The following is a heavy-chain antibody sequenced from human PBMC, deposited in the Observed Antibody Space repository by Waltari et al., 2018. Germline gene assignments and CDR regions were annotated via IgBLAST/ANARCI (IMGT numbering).Heavy chain of an antibody. V-gene: IGHV3-23*01. CDR3: AKRLLEPQVGAFDI. J-gene: IGHJ3*02. CDR1: GFHFRSYS. D-gene: IGHD3-3*01. CDR2: ISSGGETT. Sequence: EVQLLQSGGGLVQPGGSLRLSCAASGFHFRSYSMSWVRQAPGKGLEWVSAISSGGETTLYADSVKGRFTISRDNSKNTLSLQVSSLRAEDTAVYYCAKRLLEPQVGAFDIWGQGTIVTVSS.